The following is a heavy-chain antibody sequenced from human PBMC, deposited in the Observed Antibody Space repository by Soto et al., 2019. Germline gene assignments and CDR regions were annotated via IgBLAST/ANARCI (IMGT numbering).Heavy chain of an antibody. CDR2: VTANGGST. J-gene: IGHJ6*02. V-gene: IGHV3-23*01. D-gene: IGHD2-21*02. Sequence: GGSLRLSYAATGFTFSVYAMTWVRQAPGEGLEWVSAVTANGGSTYSADSVKGRFTISRDNSKNTLFLQMNSLRAEDTAVYYCASLGVGDWANYYYYYGMDVWGQGTTVTVSS. CDR1: GFTFSVYA. CDR3: ASLGVGDWANYYYYYGMDV.